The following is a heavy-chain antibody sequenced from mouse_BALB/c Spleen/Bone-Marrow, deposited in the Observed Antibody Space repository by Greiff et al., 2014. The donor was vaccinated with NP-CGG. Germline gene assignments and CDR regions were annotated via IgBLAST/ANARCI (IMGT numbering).Heavy chain of an antibody. Sequence: LVESGPELGKPGASVKMSCKASGYTFSSYVIHWVKQKPGQGLEWIGYINPYNDGTKYNEKFKGKATLTSDKSSSTAYIDLSSLTSEASAVYYCAREADGYYVGAMDYWGQGTSVTVSS. V-gene: IGHV1-14*01. CDR2: INPYNDGT. CDR3: AREADGYYVGAMDY. CDR1: GYTFSSYV. J-gene: IGHJ4*01. D-gene: IGHD2-3*01.